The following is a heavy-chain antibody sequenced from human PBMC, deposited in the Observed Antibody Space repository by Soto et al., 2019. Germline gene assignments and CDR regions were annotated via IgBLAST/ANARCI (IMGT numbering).Heavy chain of an antibody. J-gene: IGHJ3*02. V-gene: IGHV5-10-1*01. CDR2: IDPSDSYT. CDR1: GGSVTSYW. Sequence: REAQRISCKRSGGSVTSYWISWVRQMPGKGLEWMGRIDPSDSYTNYSPSFQGHVTISADKSISTAYLQWSSLKASDTAMYYCARLGYCSGGSCYDAFDIWGQGTMVTVSS. CDR3: ARLGYCSGGSCYDAFDI. D-gene: IGHD2-15*01.